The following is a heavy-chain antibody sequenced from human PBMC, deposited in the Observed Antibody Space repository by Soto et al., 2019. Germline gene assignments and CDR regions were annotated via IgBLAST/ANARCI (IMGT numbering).Heavy chain of an antibody. V-gene: IGHV3-21*01. J-gene: IGHJ3*02. CDR1: GFTFSSYS. CDR2: ISSSSSYI. CDR3: ARDRIAAAGYDAFDI. D-gene: IGHD6-13*01. Sequence: GGSLRLSCAASGFTFSSYSMNWVRQAPGEGLEWVASISSSSSYIYYADSVKGRFTISRDNAKNSLYLQMNSLRAEDTAVYYCARDRIAAAGYDAFDIWGQGTMVTVSS.